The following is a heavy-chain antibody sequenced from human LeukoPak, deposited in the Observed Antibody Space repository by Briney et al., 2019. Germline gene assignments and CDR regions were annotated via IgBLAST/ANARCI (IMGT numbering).Heavy chain of an antibody. D-gene: IGHD1-26*01. V-gene: IGHV3-23*01. CDR3: AKCGSRVHLDY. CDR2: ISGSGGST. Sequence: GGSLRLSCAVSGFTLTNYAMSWVRQAPGKGLEWVSTISGSGGSTYYADSVKGRFTISRDNSKNTLYLHMNSLRAEDTAVYYCAKCGSRVHLDYWGQRTLVTVSS. CDR1: GFTLTNYA. J-gene: IGHJ4*02.